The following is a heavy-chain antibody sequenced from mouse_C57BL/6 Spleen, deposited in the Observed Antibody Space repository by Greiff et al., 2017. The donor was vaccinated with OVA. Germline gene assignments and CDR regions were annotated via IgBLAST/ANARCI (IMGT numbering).Heavy chain of an antibody. CDR2: IDPSDSYT. V-gene: IGHV1-50*01. D-gene: IGHD1-1*01. CDR1: GYTFTSYW. Sequence: QVQLQQPGAELVKPGASVKLSCKASGYTFTSYWMQWVKQRPGQGLEWIGEIDPSDSYTNYNQKFKGKATLTVDTSTSTAYMQISSLTSEDSAVYYCAREGFTTVVPWGQGTTLTVSS. CDR3: AREGFTTVVP. J-gene: IGHJ2*01.